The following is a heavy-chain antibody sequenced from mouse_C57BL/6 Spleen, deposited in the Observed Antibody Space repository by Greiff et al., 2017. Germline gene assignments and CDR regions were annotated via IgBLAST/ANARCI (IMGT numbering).Heavy chain of an antibody. Sequence: QVQLQQSGPGLVQPSQSLSITCTVSGFSLTSYGVHWVRQSPGKGLEWLGVIWSGGSTDYNAAFISRLSISKDNSKSQVFFKMNSLQADDTAIYYCARGAYYSNYGAYWGQGTLVTVSA. CDR3: ARGAYYSNYGAY. CDR1: GFSLTSYG. V-gene: IGHV2-2*01. D-gene: IGHD2-5*01. CDR2: IWSGGST. J-gene: IGHJ3*01.